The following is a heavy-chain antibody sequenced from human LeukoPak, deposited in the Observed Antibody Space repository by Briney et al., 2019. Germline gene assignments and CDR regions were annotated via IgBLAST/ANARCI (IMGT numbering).Heavy chain of an antibody. D-gene: IGHD5-24*01. CDR2: INANSGTT. J-gene: IGHJ4*02. CDR3: ARGQRWLQLFDY. V-gene: IGHV3-23*01. Sequence: QSGGSLRLSCAASGFAFSFYAMSWLRQPPGKGLEWVSTINANSGTTSYAASVRGRFTISRDNSKNTLYLQMNSLRAEDTAVYYCARGQRWLQLFDYWGQGTLVTVSS. CDR1: GFAFSFYA.